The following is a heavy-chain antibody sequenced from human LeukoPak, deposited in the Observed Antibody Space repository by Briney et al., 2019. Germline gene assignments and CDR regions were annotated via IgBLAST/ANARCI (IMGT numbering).Heavy chain of an antibody. V-gene: IGHV1-24*01. Sequence: ASVNVSCKVSGYTLTELSMHWGRQAPGKGLECMGGLDPEDGETIYAQKFQCRVTMTEDTSTDAAYMELSSLRSEDTAVYYCATTASNSGYDLGWFDPWGQGTLVTVSS. D-gene: IGHD5-12*01. J-gene: IGHJ5*02. CDR2: LDPEDGET. CDR3: ATTASNSGYDLGWFDP. CDR1: GYTLTELS.